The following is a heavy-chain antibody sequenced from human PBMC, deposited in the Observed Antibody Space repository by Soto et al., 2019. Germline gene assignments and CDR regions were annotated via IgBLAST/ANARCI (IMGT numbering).Heavy chain of an antibody. D-gene: IGHD1-26*01. V-gene: IGHV4-34*01. CDR2: INHSGST. CDR1: GGSFSGYY. Sequence: SETLSLTCAVYGGSFSGYYWSWIRQPPGKGLEWIGEINHSGSTNYNPSLKSRVTISVDTSKNQSSLRLSSVTAADTAVYYCARGQGDYYMDVWGKGTTVTVSS. J-gene: IGHJ6*03. CDR3: ARGQGDYYMDV.